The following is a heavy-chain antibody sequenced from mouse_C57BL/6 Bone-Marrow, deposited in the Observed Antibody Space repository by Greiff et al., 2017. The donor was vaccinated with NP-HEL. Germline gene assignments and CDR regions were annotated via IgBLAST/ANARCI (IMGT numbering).Heavy chain of an antibody. CDR2: IDPSDSYT. Sequence: QVQLQQPGAELVKPGASVKLSCKASGYTFTSYWMQWVKQRPGQGLAWIGEIDPSDSYTNYNQKFKGKATLTVDTSSSTAYMQLSSLTSEDSAVYYCARENYYGRGGYFDYWGQGTTLTVSS. CDR1: GYTFTSYW. CDR3: ARENYYGRGGYFDY. J-gene: IGHJ2*01. V-gene: IGHV1-50*01. D-gene: IGHD1-1*01.